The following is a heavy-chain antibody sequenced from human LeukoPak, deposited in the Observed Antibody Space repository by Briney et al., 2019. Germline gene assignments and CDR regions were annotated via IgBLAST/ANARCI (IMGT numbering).Heavy chain of an antibody. Sequence: GGSLRLSCAASGFTFSSYWMHWVRQAPGKELVSVSRINSDGSSTSYADSVKGRFTISRDNAKNTLFLQMNSLRAEDTAVYYCAALPSMKQEGRWGQGTLVTVSS. V-gene: IGHV3-74*01. CDR1: GFTFSSYW. CDR2: INSDGSST. D-gene: IGHD2/OR15-2a*01. CDR3: AALPSMKQEGR. J-gene: IGHJ4*02.